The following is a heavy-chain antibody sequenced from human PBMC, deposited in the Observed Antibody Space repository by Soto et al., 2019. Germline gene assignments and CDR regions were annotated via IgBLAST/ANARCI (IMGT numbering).Heavy chain of an antibody. J-gene: IGHJ4*02. V-gene: IGHV4-34*01. CDR3: ARGASRTYYYDSSGYYAWNY. Sequence: SETLSLTCAVYGGSFSGYYWSWIRQPPGKGLEWIGEINHSGSTNYNPSLKSRVTISVDTSKNQFSLKLSSVTAADTAVYYCARGASRTYYYDSSGYYAWNYWGQGTLVTV. D-gene: IGHD3-22*01. CDR1: GGSFSGYY. CDR2: INHSGST.